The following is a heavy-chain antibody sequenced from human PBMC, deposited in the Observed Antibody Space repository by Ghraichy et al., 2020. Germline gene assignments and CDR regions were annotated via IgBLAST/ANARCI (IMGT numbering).Heavy chain of an antibody. CDR1: GGTFSSYA. V-gene: IGHV1-69*13. J-gene: IGHJ5*02. Sequence: SVKVSCKASGGTFSSYAISWVRQAPGQGLEWMGGIIPIFGTANYAQKFQGRVTITADESTSTAYMELSSLRSEDTAVYYCARDGCSEGSCLVGSWGQGTLVTVSS. D-gene: IGHD2-2*01. CDR2: IIPIFGTA. CDR3: ARDGCSEGSCLVGS.